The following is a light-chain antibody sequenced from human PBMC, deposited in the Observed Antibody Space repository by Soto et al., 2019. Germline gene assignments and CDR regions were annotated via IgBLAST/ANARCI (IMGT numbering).Light chain of an antibody. V-gene: IGKV3-20*01. CDR1: QSVKSIY. Sequence: EIVFTQSPGTLSLSPGERATLSCRASQSVKSIYLAWYQQKAGQPPRLLIYGASTRATGIPDRFIGSGSGTDFTLTISRMEPEDFAVFYCQQYGSSPLTFGGGTKVDIK. CDR2: GAS. CDR3: QQYGSSPLT. J-gene: IGKJ4*01.